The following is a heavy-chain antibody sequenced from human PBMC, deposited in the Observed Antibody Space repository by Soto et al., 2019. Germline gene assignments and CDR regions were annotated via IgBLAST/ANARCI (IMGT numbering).Heavy chain of an antibody. D-gene: IGHD2-15*01. CDR3: ARGNEYGGNFDY. CDR2: MNPNSGNT. CDR1: GYTFTSYD. J-gene: IGHJ4*02. Sequence: QVQLVQSGAEVKKPGASVKVSCKASGYTFTSYDINWVRQATGQGLESMGWMNPNSGNTGYAQKFQGRVTMTRNTSMSTAYMELSSVRSEDTAVYYCARGNEYGGNFDYWGQGSLVTVSS. V-gene: IGHV1-8*01.